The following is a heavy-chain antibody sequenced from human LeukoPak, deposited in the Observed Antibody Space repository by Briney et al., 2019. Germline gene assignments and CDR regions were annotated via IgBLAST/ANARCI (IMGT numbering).Heavy chain of an antibody. V-gene: IGHV4-34*01. Sequence: SETLSLTCAVYGGSFSGYYWSWIRQPPGKGLEWIGEINHSGSTNYNPSLKSRVTISVDTSKNQFSLKLSSVTAADTAVYYCARSSPTIAALDYWGQGTLVTASS. CDR2: INHSGST. CDR3: ARSSPTIAALDY. CDR1: GGSFSGYY. J-gene: IGHJ4*02. D-gene: IGHD6-6*01.